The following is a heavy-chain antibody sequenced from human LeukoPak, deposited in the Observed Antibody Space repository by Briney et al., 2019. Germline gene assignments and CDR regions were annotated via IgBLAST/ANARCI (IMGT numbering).Heavy chain of an antibody. CDR3: ARVGGGDWDLLRNAFDI. CDR1: GFTVSSNY. D-gene: IGHD2-21*02. Sequence: GGSLRLSCAASGFTVSSNYMSWVRQAPGKGLEWLSVIYSGGSTYYADSVKGRFTISRDNSKNTLYLQMNSLRAEDTAVYYCARVGGGDWDLLRNAFDIWGQGTMVTVSS. CDR2: IYSGGST. J-gene: IGHJ3*02. V-gene: IGHV3-53*01.